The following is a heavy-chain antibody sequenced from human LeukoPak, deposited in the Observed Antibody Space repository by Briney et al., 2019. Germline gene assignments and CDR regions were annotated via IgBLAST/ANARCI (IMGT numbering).Heavy chain of an antibody. D-gene: IGHD3-3*01. CDR1: GFSFRDYW. CDR2: ISPEGNLK. J-gene: IGHJ4*02. V-gene: IGHV3-30*03. Sequence: GGSLRLSCAASGFSFRDYWMSWVRQAPGKGLEWVTLISPEGNLKNYADSVKGRFTISRDNSRNTLFLQMSSLRPEDTAVYFCARGSGYFDHWGQGTQVTVSS. CDR3: ARGSGYFDH.